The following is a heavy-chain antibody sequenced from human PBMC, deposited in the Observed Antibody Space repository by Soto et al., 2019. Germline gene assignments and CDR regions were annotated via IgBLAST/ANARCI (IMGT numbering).Heavy chain of an antibody. J-gene: IGHJ6*02. Sequence: QLQLQESGSGLVKPSQTLSLTCAVSGGSISSGGSSWSWIRQPPGKGLEWIGYIYHSGSTYYNPSLKSRVTLSVDRAKNQCSLKLSSVTAADTAVYYCAREVRDYGMDVWGQGTTVTVSS. CDR3: AREVRDYGMDV. CDR1: GGSISSGGSS. CDR2: IYHSGST. D-gene: IGHD2-21*01. V-gene: IGHV4-30-2*01.